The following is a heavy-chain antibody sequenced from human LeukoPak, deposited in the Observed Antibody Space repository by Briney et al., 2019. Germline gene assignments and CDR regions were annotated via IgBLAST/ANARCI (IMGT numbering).Heavy chain of an antibody. Sequence: PGGSLRLSCAASGFTVSSKYMSWVRQAPGKGLEWVSAISGSGGSTYYADSVKGRFTISRDNSKNTLYLQMNSLRAEDTAVYYCAKAPTRRYLGEFDYWGQGTLVTVSS. CDR2: ISGSGGST. J-gene: IGHJ4*02. CDR3: AKAPTRRYLGEFDY. V-gene: IGHV3-23*01. CDR1: GFTVSSKY. D-gene: IGHD3-16*01.